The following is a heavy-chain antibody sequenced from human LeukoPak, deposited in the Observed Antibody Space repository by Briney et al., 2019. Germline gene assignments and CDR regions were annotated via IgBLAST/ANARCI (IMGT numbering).Heavy chain of an antibody. D-gene: IGHD6-19*01. CDR2: IIPILGIA. V-gene: IGHV1-69*04. Sequence: GASVKVSCKASGGTFSSYAISWVRQAPGQGLEWMGRIIPILGIANYAQKFQGRVTNTADKSTSTAYMELSSLRSEDTAVYYCARDPLADRYSSGWVPWGQGTLVTVSS. CDR3: ARDPLADRYSSGWVP. CDR1: GGTFSSYA. J-gene: IGHJ5*02.